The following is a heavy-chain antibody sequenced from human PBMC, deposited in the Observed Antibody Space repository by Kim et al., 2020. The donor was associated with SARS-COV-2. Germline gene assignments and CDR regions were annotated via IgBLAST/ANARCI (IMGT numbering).Heavy chain of an antibody. V-gene: IGHV3-48*02. J-gene: IGHJ4*02. CDR3: ARTELDY. Sequence: SSSTIYYADSVKGRFTISRDNAKNSLYLQMNSLRDEDTAVYYCARTELDYWGQGTLVTVSS. CDR2: SSSTI.